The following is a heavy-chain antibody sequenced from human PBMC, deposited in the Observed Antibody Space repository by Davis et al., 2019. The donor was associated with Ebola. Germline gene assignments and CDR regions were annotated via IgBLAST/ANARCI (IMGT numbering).Heavy chain of an antibody. CDR2: IGTAGDT. V-gene: IGHV3-13*01. Sequence: PGGSLRLSCAASGFTFSSSDMHWVRQATGKGLEWVSAIGTAGDTYYPGSVKGRFTISRENAKNSLYLQMNSLRAGDTAVYYCARAETTVTRRGYYYYGMDVWGQGTTVTVSS. D-gene: IGHD4-17*01. CDR3: ARAETTVTRRGYYYYGMDV. J-gene: IGHJ6*02. CDR1: GFTFSSSD.